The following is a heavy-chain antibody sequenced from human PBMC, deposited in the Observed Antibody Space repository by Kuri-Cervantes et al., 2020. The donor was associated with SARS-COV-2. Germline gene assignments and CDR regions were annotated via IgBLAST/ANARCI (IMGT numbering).Heavy chain of an antibody. CDR1: GGSISSSSYY. V-gene: IGHV4-39*01. CDR2: IYYSGST. D-gene: IGHD3-10*01. CDR3: ARGPARGGSYYGSGSYFDY. Sequence: GSLRLSCTVSGGSISSSSYYWGWIRQPPGKGLEWIGSIYYSGSTYYNPSLKSRVTISVDTSKNQFSLKLSSVTAADTAVYYCARGPARGGSYYGSGSYFDYWGQGTLVTVSS. J-gene: IGHJ4*02.